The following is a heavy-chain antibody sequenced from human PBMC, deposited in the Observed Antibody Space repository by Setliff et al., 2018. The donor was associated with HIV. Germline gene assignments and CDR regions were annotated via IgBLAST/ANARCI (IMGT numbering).Heavy chain of an antibody. J-gene: IGHJ4*02. CDR1: GFNFNGSA. Sequence: GGSLRLSCAASGFNFNGSAIHWVRQPSGKGLEWIGRIKTKANNFATAYAVSMQGRFTISRDDSHHTAYLQLNNVNTEDTALYYCAKDRWFSRGYSTTWVEGPFDYWGQGTLVTVSS. CDR3: AKDRWFSRGYSTTWVEGPFDY. V-gene: IGHV3-73*01. CDR2: IKTKANNFAT. D-gene: IGHD5-18*01.